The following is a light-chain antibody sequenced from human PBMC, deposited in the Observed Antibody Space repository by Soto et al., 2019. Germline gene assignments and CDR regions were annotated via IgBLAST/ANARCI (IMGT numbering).Light chain of an antibody. V-gene: IGLV7-43*01. CDR3: LLYYGGALV. J-gene: IGLJ2*01. CDR2: STS. Sequence: QAVVTQAPSLTVSPGGTVTLTCASSTGAVTSAYFPNWLQQKPGQTPRPLIYSTSNKHSWTPARFSGSLRGGKAALTLAGVQTEDEAEYYCLLYYGGALVFGGGTKLTVL. CDR1: TGAVTSAYF.